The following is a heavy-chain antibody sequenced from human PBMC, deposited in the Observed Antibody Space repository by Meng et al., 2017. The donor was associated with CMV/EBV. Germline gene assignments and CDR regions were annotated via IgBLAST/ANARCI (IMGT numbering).Heavy chain of an antibody. CDR3: AKDLVPAAIGDAFDI. J-gene: IGHJ3*02. CDR2: IYSGGSST. CDR1: GFTFSSYA. Sequence: GESLKISCAASGFTFSSYAMSWVRQAPGKGLEWVSVIYSGGSSTYYADSVKGRFTISKDNSKNTLYLQMNSLRAEDTAVYYCAKDLVPAAIGDAFDIWGQGTMVTVSS. D-gene: IGHD2-2*01. V-gene: IGHV3-23*03.